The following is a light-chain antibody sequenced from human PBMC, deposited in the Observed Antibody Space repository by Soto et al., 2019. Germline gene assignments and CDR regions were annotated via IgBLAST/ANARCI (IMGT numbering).Light chain of an antibody. Sequence: EIVMTQSPLTLPVTPGEPASISCRSSQSLLYNNTYNYLDWYVQKPGQSPQLLIYFGSNRAPGVPDRFSGSGSGTDFTLKINRVEAEDVGTHYYMQALQSLTFGQGTRLEIQ. CDR3: MQALQSLT. V-gene: IGKV2-28*01. CDR2: FGS. CDR1: QSLLYNNTYNY. J-gene: IGKJ5*01.